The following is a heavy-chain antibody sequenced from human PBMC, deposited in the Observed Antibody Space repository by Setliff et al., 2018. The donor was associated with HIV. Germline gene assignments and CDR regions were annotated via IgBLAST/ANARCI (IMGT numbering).Heavy chain of an antibody. D-gene: IGHD6-13*01. CDR2: IYYSGNT. Sequence: SETLSLTCTVSGGSISTFYWSWIRQPPGKGLEWIGYIYYSGNTYYNPSLKSRVVISVDRSRNQFSLKLSSVTAADAAVYYCARSPSYRSSWEYYFDYWGQGILVTVSS. V-gene: IGHV4-59*08. J-gene: IGHJ4*02. CDR3: ARSPSYRSSWEYYFDY. CDR1: GGSISTFY.